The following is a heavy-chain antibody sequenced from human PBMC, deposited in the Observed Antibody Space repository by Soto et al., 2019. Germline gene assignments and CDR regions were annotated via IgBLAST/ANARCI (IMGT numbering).Heavy chain of an antibody. CDR2: INHSGST. V-gene: IGHV4-34*01. CDR3: ARGRGVTMVRGVIYGMDV. Sequence: QVQLQQWGAGLLKPSETLSLTCAVYGGSFSGYYWSWIRQPPGKGLEWIGEINHSGSTNYNPSLKSRATISVNTSKNQFSLKLSSVTAADTAVYYCARGRGVTMVRGVIYGMDVWGQGTTVTVSS. D-gene: IGHD3-10*01. CDR1: GGSFSGYY. J-gene: IGHJ6*02.